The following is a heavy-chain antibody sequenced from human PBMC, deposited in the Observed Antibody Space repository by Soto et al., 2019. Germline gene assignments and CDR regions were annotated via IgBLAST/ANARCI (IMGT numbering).Heavy chain of an antibody. J-gene: IGHJ4*02. D-gene: IGHD2-21*02. CDR1: GYSFTSYW. Sequence: GESLKISCKGSGYSFTSYWIGWVRQMPGKGLEWMGIIYPGDSDTRYSPSFQGQVTISADKSISTAYLQWSSLKASDTAMYYCGRNRAELAYCGGDCYFDYWGQGTLVTVSS. CDR2: IYPGDSDT. V-gene: IGHV5-51*01. CDR3: GRNRAELAYCGGDCYFDY.